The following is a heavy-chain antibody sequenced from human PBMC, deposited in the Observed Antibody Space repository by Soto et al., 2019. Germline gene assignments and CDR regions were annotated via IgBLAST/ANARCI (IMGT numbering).Heavy chain of an antibody. Sequence: QVQLQESGPGLVKPSQTLSLTCTVSGGSISSGGYYWSWIRQHPGKGLEWIGHISYSGRTYYNPSLKSRVALAVEMCGNQFALKLSSVTAADTAVYYCAKHSSRGYFTLAYWGQGTLVTVSS. CDR3: AKHSSRGYFTLAY. CDR1: GGSISSGGYY. CDR2: ISYSGRT. V-gene: IGHV4-31*03. D-gene: IGHD3-22*01. J-gene: IGHJ4*02.